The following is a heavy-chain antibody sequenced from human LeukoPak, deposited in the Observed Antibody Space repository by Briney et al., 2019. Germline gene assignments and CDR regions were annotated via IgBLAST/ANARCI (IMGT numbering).Heavy chain of an antibody. CDR1: GGXISNYY. V-gene: IGHV4-59*01. Sequence: SETLSLTCTVSGGXISNYYWSWIRQPPGKELEWIGYLFYGGSTNYNPSLKSRVTISVDASMNQFSLKLASVTAADTAVYYCARGETYSSGWPYFDYWGQGTLVTVSS. D-gene: IGHD6-19*01. CDR3: ARGETYSSGWPYFDY. CDR2: LFYGGST. J-gene: IGHJ4*02.